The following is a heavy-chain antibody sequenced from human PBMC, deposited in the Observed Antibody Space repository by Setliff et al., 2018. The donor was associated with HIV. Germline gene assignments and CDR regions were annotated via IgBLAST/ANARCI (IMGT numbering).Heavy chain of an antibody. V-gene: IGHV1-3*01. D-gene: IGHD3-10*01. CDR3: AKELISMGRGVNYGMDV. Sequence: ASVKVSCKASGYTFTHYALHWVRQAPGQRLEWMGWINAGNGNTKYSQKFQGRVTITRDTSASTAYMELSSLRSEDTAVYYCAKELISMGRGVNYGMDVWGQGTTVTVSS. CDR2: INAGNGNT. J-gene: IGHJ6*02. CDR1: GYTFTHYA.